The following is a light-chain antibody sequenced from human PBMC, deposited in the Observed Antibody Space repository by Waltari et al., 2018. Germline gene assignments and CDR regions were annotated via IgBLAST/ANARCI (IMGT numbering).Light chain of an antibody. CDR1: QSVGIN. CDR3: HQYNNWPRT. V-gene: IGKV3-15*01. Sequence: EIVMTQSPATLSVSPGERATLSCRASQSVGINLAWYQHKPGQVPRLFIYGASARATGFPAGFSGSGSGTEFTLTISSLQSEDFAVYYCHQYNNWPRTFGQGTKVEIK. J-gene: IGKJ1*01. CDR2: GAS.